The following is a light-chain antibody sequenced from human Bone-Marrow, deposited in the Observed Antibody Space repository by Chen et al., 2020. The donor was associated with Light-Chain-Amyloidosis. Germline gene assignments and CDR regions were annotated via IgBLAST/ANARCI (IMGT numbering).Light chain of an antibody. CDR3: QVWDRSSDRPV. V-gene: IGLV3-21*02. CDR2: ADS. J-gene: IGLJ3*02. Sequence: SCVLTQPSSVLVAPGQTATIACGGNNLGSTSVHWYQQTPVQAPLLVVYADSDRPSGIPERLSGFNSGNAATLTISRVEAGDEADYYCQVWDRSSDRPVFGGGTKLTVL. CDR1: NLGSTS.